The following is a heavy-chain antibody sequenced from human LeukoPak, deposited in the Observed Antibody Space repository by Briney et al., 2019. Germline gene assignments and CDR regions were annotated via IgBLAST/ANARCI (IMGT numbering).Heavy chain of an antibody. CDR2: IYYSGST. Sequence: SETLSLTCTVSGGSISSYYWSWIRQRPGQGLEWRGYIYYSGSTNYNPSLKSRVTISVDTSKNQFSLKLSSVTAADTAVYYCASLDTMQRFDYWGQGTLVTVSS. D-gene: IGHD3-10*01. CDR3: ASLDTMQRFDY. V-gene: IGHV4-59*01. J-gene: IGHJ4*02. CDR1: GGSISSYY.